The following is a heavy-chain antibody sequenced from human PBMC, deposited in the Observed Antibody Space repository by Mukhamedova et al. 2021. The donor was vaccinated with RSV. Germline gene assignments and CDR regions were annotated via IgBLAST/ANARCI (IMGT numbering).Heavy chain of an antibody. D-gene: IGHD1-26*01. CDR3: ARHGSLSRDLDY. V-gene: IGHV4-39*01. Sequence: SGSTYYNPSLKSRVSISVDTSKNQFSLKLSSVTAADTAVYYCARHGSLSRDLDYWGQVTLVTVAS. J-gene: IGHJ4*02. CDR2: SGST.